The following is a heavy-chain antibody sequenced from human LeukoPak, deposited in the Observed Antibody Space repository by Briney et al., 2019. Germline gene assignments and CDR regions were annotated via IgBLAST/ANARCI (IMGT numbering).Heavy chain of an antibody. V-gene: IGHV1-69*05. J-gene: IGHJ5*02. D-gene: IGHD5-24*01. CDR2: IIPIFGTA. CDR1: GGTFSSYA. Sequence: GASVKVSCKASGGTFSSYAISWVRQAPGQGLEWMGGIIPIFGTANYAQKFQGRVTITTDESTSTAYMELSSLRPEDTAVYYCARARRDGYNHWGQGTLVTVSS. CDR3: ARARRDGYNH.